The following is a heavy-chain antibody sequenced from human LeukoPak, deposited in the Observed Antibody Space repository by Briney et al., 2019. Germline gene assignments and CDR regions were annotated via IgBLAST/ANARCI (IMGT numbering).Heavy chain of an antibody. V-gene: IGHV3-23*01. D-gene: IGHD1-26*01. CDR3: AKSGTGSGTYTHMDV. CDR1: GFTFSSYA. CDR2: ISGSGGST. J-gene: IGHJ6*03. Sequence: GGSLRLSCAASGFTFSSYAMNWVRLAPGKGLEWVSAISGSGGSTYYAASVKGRFTISRDNSKKTLYLQMSSLRAEDTALYYCAKSGTGSGTYTHMDVWGKGSTVTVSS.